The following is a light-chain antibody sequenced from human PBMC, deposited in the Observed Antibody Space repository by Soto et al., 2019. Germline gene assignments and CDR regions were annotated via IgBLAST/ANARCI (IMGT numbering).Light chain of an antibody. CDR2: GGS. CDR1: QSVSSSY. Sequence: EIVLTQSPGTLSLSPGERDTLSCRASQSVSSSYLAWYQQKPGQAPRLLLYGGSSRATGIPDRFSGSGAGTDFTLTISRLEPEDSAVYYCQQYGTSPWTFGQGTKVEIK. V-gene: IGKV3-20*01. CDR3: QQYGTSPWT. J-gene: IGKJ1*01.